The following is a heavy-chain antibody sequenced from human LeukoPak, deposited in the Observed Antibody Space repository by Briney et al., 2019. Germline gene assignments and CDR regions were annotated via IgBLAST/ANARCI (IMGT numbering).Heavy chain of an antibody. D-gene: IGHD2-2*01. CDR1: GGSFSGYY. V-gene: IGHV4-34*01. J-gene: IGHJ4*02. CDR3: ARTNCSSTSCNFDY. Sequence: SETLSLTCAVYGGSFSGYYWSWIRQPPGKGLEWIGEINHSGSTNYNPPLKSRVTISVDTSKNQFSLKLSSVTAADTAVYYCARTNCSSTSCNFDYWGQGTLVTVSS. CDR2: INHSGST.